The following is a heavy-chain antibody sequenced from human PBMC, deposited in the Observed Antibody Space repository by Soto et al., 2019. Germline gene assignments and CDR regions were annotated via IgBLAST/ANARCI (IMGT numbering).Heavy chain of an antibody. V-gene: IGHV4-59*08. J-gene: IGHJ6*02. CDR2: VHHSWGS. CDR1: GGSISSYY. Sequence: QVQLQESGPGLVKPSETLSLSCTVSGGSISSYYWSWIRQPPGKGMEWIGYVHHSWGSTYNPSLQSRVAISLDTSKSQFSLKLTSVTATDTAVDYCARQGFGALHGLVDGWGQGTTVTVSS. CDR3: ARQGFGALHGLVDG. D-gene: IGHD3-10*01.